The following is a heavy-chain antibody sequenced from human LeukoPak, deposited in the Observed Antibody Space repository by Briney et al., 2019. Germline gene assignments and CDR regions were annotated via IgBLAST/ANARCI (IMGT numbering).Heavy chain of an antibody. CDR2: IYYSGST. D-gene: IGHD5-18*01. J-gene: IGHJ4*02. CDR3: ARGVIDSYGYGRPDY. CDR1: GGSISSSSYY. Sequence: SETLSLTCTVSGGSISSSSYYWGWIRQPPGKGLEWIGSIYYSGSTYYNPSLKSRVTISVDTSKNQFSLKLSSVTAADTAVYYCARGVIDSYGYGRPDYWGQGTLVTVSS. V-gene: IGHV4-39*07.